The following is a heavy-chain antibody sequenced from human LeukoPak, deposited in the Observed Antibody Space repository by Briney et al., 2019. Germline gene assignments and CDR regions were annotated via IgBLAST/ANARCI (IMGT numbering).Heavy chain of an antibody. V-gene: IGHV4-4*07. CDR1: GGSVRSYW. CDR3: ARDRSGYYRDSSSGFYPRGYYFDY. J-gene: IGHJ4*02. D-gene: IGHD3-22*01. Sequence: SETLSLTCDVSGGSVRSYWWGWVRQPAGKGLEWLGRIYSTGSTRFNPSLKSRLTLSIDTSTNQFSLTLTSVTAADTAVYYCARDRSGYYRDSSSGFYPRGYYFDYWGQGTLVTVSS. CDR2: IYSTGST.